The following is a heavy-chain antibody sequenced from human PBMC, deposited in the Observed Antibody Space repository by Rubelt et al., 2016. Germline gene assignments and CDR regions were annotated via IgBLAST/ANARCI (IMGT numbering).Heavy chain of an antibody. D-gene: IGHD6-6*01. CDR1: GGSISSSSYY. CDR3: ARQIAARPFDY. V-gene: IGHV4-39*01. J-gene: IGHJ4*02. Sequence: QLQLQESGPGLVKPSETLSLTCTVSGGSISSSSYYWGWIRQPPGKGLEWIGSIYYSGSTYYNPSLKGRVPISVEKSKNQFSLKLSSVTAADTAVYYCARQIAARPFDYWAREPWSPSPQ. CDR2: IYYSGST.